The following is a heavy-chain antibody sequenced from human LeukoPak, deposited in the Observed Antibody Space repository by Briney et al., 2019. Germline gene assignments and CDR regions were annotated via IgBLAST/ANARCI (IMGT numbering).Heavy chain of an antibody. V-gene: IGHV4-59*05. J-gene: IGHJ4*02. CDR3: TGNTGSYVDF. CDR2: INYSGTT. CDR1: GFSVTNNY. D-gene: IGHD1-26*01. Sequence: PGGSLRLSCAVSGFSVTNNYMSWVRQPPGKGLEWIGGINYSGTTYYNPSLKSRVTISVDTSKNQFSLKLSSVTAADTAVYHCTGNTGSYVDFWGQGTLVTVSS.